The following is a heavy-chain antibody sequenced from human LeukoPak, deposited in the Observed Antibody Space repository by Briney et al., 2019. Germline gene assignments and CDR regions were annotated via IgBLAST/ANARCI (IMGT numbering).Heavy chain of an antibody. V-gene: IGHV4-59*01. J-gene: IGHJ4*02. D-gene: IGHD3-22*01. Sequence: SETLSLTCIVSGGSISSYYWSWIRQPPGKGLVWIGYIYYSGSTNYNPSLKSRVTISVDTSKNQFSLKLSSVTAADTAVYYCARVRHYYDSSAYYPPHFDYWGQGTLVTVSS. CDR1: GGSISSYY. CDR2: IYYSGST. CDR3: ARVRHYYDSSAYYPPHFDY.